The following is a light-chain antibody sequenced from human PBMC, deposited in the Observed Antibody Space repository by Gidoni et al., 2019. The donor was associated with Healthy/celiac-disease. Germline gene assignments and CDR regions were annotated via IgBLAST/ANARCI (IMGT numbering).Light chain of an antibody. CDR2: QVS. CDR1: SSDVGDYNY. Sequence: QSALTQPASVSRSPGPSITISCTGTSSDVGDYNYVSWYQQHPGKAPKLMIYQVSNRPSGVSNRFSGSKSGNTASLTISGLQAEDEDDYYCSSYPSSSTVVFGGGTKLTVL. V-gene: IGLV2-14*01. CDR3: SSYPSSSTVV. J-gene: IGLJ2*01.